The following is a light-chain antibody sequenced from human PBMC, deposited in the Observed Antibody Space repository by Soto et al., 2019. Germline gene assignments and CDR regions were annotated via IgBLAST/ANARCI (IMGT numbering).Light chain of an antibody. CDR1: QSVSSY. CDR3: QQRYNWPLT. CDR2: DAS. V-gene: IGKV3-11*01. J-gene: IGKJ1*01. Sequence: EIVLTQSLATLSLSPGERVTLSCRASQSVSSYLAWYQQKLGQAPRLLIYDASNRATGIPARFSGSGSGTDFTLTISSLEPEDFAVYYCQQRYNWPLTFGQGTKVEIK.